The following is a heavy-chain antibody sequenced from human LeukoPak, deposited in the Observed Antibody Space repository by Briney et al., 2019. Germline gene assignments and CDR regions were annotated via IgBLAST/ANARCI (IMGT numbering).Heavy chain of an antibody. D-gene: IGHD5-18*01. Sequence: GGSLRLSCAASGFAISDYSMNWVRQVPGKGLEWVSYISSSSNKVYYADSVKGRFTISRDNAKNSLYLQMNSLRAEDTAVYYCAKGYSYGPDYWGQGTLVTVSS. CDR1: GFAISDYS. V-gene: IGHV3-48*04. J-gene: IGHJ4*02. CDR3: AKGYSYGPDY. CDR2: ISSSSNKV.